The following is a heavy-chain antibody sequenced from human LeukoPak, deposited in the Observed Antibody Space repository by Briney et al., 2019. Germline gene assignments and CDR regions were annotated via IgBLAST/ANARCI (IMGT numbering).Heavy chain of an antibody. V-gene: IGHV3-21*01. CDR3: ARDHYLDY. Sequence: SGWSLRLSCAASGFTFSSYSMNWVRQAPGKGLEWVSSISSSSSYLYYADSVKGRFTISRDNAKNSLYLQMNSLRAEDTAVYYCARDHYLDYWGQGTLVTVSS. J-gene: IGHJ4*02. CDR2: ISSSSSYL. CDR1: GFTFSSYS.